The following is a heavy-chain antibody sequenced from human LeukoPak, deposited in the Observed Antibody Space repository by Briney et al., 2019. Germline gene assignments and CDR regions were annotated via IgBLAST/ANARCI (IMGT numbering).Heavy chain of an antibody. CDR3: ARDLPRIAVAGTGDY. V-gene: IGHV1-18*01. CDR2: ISAYNGNT. J-gene: IGHJ4*02. D-gene: IGHD6-19*01. CDR1: GGTFSSYA. Sequence: ASVKVSCKASGGTFSSYAISWVRQAPGQGLEWMGWISAYNGNTNYAQKLQGRVTMTTDTSTSTAYMELRSLRSDDTAVYYCARDLPRIAVAGTGDYWGQGTLVTVSS.